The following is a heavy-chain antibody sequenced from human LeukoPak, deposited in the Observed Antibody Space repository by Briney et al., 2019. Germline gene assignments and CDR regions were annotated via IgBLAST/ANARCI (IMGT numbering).Heavy chain of an antibody. Sequence: SETLSLTCAVSGYSLGKSYYWGWIRQPPGKGLEWIGRIYGTGSTSYNPSLMNRVTMSVDTSKNHFSLKLTSVTAADTAVYYCARYDSRGSASTRFDYWGQGILVTISS. CDR1: GYSLGKSYY. D-gene: IGHD3-16*01. CDR3: ARYDSRGSASTRFDY. CDR2: IYGTGST. J-gene: IGHJ4*02. V-gene: IGHV4-38-2*01.